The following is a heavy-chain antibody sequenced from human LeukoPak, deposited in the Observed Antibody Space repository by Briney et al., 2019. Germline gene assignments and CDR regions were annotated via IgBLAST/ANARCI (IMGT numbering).Heavy chain of an antibody. CDR1: GDSVSSNSAA. CDR2: TYYRSKWYN. D-gene: IGHD6-19*01. V-gene: IGHV6-1*01. Sequence: SQTLSLTCAISGDSVSSNSAAWNWIRQSPSRGLEWLGRTYYRSKWYNDYAVSVKSRITINPDTSKNQFSLQLNSVTPEDTAVYYCARGTGSGWYSENAFDIWGQGTMVTVSS. CDR3: ARGTGSGWYSENAFDI. J-gene: IGHJ3*02.